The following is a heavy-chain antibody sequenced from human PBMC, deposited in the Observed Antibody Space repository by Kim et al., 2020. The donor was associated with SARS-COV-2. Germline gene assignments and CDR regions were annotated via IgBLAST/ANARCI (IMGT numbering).Heavy chain of an antibody. CDR1: GFTFSNYW. CDR3: ARDPESSTFYDFWSGYYAFDH. D-gene: IGHD3-3*01. Sequence: GGSLRLSCTASGFTFSNYWMTWVRQAPGKGLEWVATTKSDGSEKYYLDSVKGRFTITRDTAKNSLYLQMNSLRAEDTAIYYCARDPESSTFYDFWSGYYAFDHWGQGTLVTASS. V-gene: IGHV3-7*01. CDR2: TKSDGSEK. J-gene: IGHJ4*02.